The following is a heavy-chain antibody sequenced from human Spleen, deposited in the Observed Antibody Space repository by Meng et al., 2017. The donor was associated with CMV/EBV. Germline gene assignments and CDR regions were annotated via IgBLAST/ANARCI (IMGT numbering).Heavy chain of an antibody. Sequence: GSFGVYYWSWLRQPPGKGLEWIGEIVHSGSANYNPPLKSRVTMSVDTSKNQFSLRLNSVTAADTAVYFCARGVYGLEVGGDYSFDYWGQGALVTVSS. V-gene: IGHV4-34*01. CDR2: IVHSGSA. J-gene: IGHJ4*02. CDR1: GSFGVYY. CDR3: ARGVYGLEVGGDYSFDY. D-gene: IGHD2-21*01.